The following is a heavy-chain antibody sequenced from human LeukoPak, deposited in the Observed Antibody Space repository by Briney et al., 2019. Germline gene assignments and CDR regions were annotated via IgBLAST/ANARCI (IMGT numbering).Heavy chain of an antibody. CDR3: AKGPSRYGSGGSCYSDY. J-gene: IGHJ4*02. D-gene: IGHD2-15*01. CDR2: ISYSGGST. Sequence: PGGSLKLSCAASGFTFSSYAMSWVRQAPGKGLEWVSDISYSGGSTYYADSVKGRFTISRDNSNNTLYLQMNSLRAEDTAVYFCAKGPSRYGSGGSCYSDYWGPGALVTVSS. V-gene: IGHV3-23*01. CDR1: GFTFSSYA.